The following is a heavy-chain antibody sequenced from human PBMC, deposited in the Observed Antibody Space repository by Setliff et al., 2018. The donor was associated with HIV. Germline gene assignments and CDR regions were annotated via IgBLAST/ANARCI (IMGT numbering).Heavy chain of an antibody. CDR3: ARDRVPYSSSPSALDP. Sequence: GGPVKVSCKASGGTFTTYRFTWVRQAPGQGLEWMGRIIPILGTANYAQNFQGRLTITADKSTSTTYMELSSLRSEDTAIYYCARDRVPYSSSPSALDPWGQGTQVTVSS. CDR1: GGTFTTYR. D-gene: IGHD2-2*01. V-gene: IGHV1-69*08. CDR2: IIPILGTA. J-gene: IGHJ5*02.